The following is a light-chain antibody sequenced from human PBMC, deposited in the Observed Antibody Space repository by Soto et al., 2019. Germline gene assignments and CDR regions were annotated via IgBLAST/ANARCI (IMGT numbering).Light chain of an antibody. J-gene: IGKJ5*01. CDR1: QSFSSN. V-gene: IGKV3-15*01. Sequence: EIVMTQSPATLSVSPGERATLSCRASQSFSSNLAWYQQKPGQAPRLLIYGASTRATGIPARFSGSGSGTEFTLTIRSLQSEDFAVYSCQQYNSWPITFGQGTRLEIK. CDR3: QQYNSWPIT. CDR2: GAS.